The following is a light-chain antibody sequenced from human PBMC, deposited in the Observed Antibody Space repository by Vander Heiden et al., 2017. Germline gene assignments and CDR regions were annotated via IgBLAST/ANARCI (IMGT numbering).Light chain of an antibody. CDR3: MQALQTPRT. CDR1: QSLLHSNGYNY. V-gene: IGKV2-28*01. Sequence: DIVMTQSPLSLPVTPGEPASISCRSSQSLLHSNGYNYLDWYLQKPGQSPQLLIYLGSNRASGVPDRCSGSGSGTDFTLKISRVEAEDVGIYCCMQALQTPRTFGQGTNLEIK. CDR2: LGS. J-gene: IGKJ2*01.